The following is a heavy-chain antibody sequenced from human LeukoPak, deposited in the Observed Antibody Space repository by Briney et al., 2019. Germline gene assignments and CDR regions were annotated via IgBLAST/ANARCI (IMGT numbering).Heavy chain of an antibody. Sequence: PGGSLRFSCAASGFTFSDYYMSWIRQAPGKGLEWVSYISSSGSTIYYADSVKGRFTISRDNAKNSLYLQMNSLRAEDTAVCYCARERIGGEVNSAPGHYFDYWGQGTLVTVSS. CDR1: GFTFSDYY. CDR2: ISSSGSTI. J-gene: IGHJ4*02. V-gene: IGHV3-11*01. CDR3: ARERIGGEVNSAPGHYFDY. D-gene: IGHD1-26*01.